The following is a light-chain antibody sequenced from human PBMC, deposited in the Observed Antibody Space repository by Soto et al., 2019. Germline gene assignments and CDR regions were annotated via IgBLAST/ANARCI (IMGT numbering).Light chain of an antibody. V-gene: IGKV3-20*01. CDR1: QSVSSSY. J-gene: IGKJ3*01. CDR3: QQYGISPLFT. Sequence: EIVLTQSPGTLSLSPGERATLSCRASQSVSSSYLAWYQQKPGQAPRLLIYGASSRATGIPDSFSGSGSGTDFTLTSSSLEPEDFAVYFCQQYGISPLFTFGPGTKVDIK. CDR2: GAS.